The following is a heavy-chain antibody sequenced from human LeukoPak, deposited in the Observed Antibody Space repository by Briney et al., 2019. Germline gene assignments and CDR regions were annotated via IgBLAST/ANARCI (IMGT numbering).Heavy chain of an antibody. Sequence: SVKVSCKASGGTFSSYAISWVRQAPGQGLEWMGGIIPIFGTANYAQKFQGRVTITADESTSTAYMELSSLRSEDTAVYYCARGRDVPPIAAAGHYYYYMDVWGKGTTVTVSS. CDR3: ARGRDVPPIAAAGHYYYYMDV. D-gene: IGHD6-13*01. J-gene: IGHJ6*03. CDR1: GGTFSSYA. V-gene: IGHV1-69*13. CDR2: IIPIFGTA.